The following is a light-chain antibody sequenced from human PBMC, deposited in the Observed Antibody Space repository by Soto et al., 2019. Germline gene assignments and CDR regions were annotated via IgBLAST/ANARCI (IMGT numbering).Light chain of an antibody. V-gene: IGKV2-28*01. CDR2: LGT. Sequence: VMTQSPLSLPVTPGEPASISCRSSQSLLHSTGYNYLDWYLQKPGQSPQLLIQLGTMRASGVPDRRTGRGSGTDFTLKISRVEAEDVGVDYCMQVLQTPVTFGPGTKVEI. CDR3: MQVLQTPVT. J-gene: IGKJ3*01. CDR1: QSLLHSTGYNY.